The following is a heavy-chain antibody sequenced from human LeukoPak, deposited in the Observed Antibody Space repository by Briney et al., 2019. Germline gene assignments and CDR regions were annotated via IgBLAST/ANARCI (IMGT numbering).Heavy chain of an antibody. CDR1: GYTLTELS. CDR3: ARRPSVGYEILTGYVDY. J-gene: IGHJ4*02. Sequence: ASVKVSCKVSGYTLTELSMHWVRQAPGKGLEWMGGFDPEDGETIYAQKFQGRVTMTEDTSTDTAYMELSSLRSEDTAVYYCARRPSVGYEILTGYVDYWGQGTLVTVSS. CDR2: FDPEDGET. V-gene: IGHV1-24*01. D-gene: IGHD3-9*01.